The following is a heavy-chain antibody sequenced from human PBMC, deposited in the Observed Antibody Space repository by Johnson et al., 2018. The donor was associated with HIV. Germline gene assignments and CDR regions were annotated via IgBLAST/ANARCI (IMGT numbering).Heavy chain of an antibody. CDR3: ARDGGYSYGDAFDI. V-gene: IGHV3-30*09. CDR2: LLHDANGQ. D-gene: IGHD5-18*01. Sequence: QVQLVESGGGVVQPGRSLRLSCAASGFTFHAIYWVRQAPGKGLRWVPILLHDANGQHYADSVKGRFAISRGYSKNTLYLQMNSLRAEDTAVYYCARDGGYSYGDAFDIWGQGTMVTVSS. J-gene: IGHJ3*02. CDR1: GFTFHA.